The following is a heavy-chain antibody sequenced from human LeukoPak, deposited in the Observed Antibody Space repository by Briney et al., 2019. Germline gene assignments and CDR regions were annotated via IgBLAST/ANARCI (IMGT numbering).Heavy chain of an antibody. Sequence: SETLSLTCTVSGGSISSYYWSWIRQPPGKGLEWIGYSYYSGSTNYNPSLKSRVTISVDTSKNQFSLKLSSVTAADTAVYYCARTGTDILTGYGLYYFDYWGQGTLVTVSS. CDR1: GGSISSYY. CDR2: SYYSGST. J-gene: IGHJ4*02. CDR3: ARTGTDILTGYGLYYFDY. V-gene: IGHV4-59*01. D-gene: IGHD3-9*01.